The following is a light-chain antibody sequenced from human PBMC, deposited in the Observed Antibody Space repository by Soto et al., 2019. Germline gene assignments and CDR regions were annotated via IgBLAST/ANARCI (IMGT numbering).Light chain of an antibody. CDR3: QQSYSPPRT. J-gene: IGKJ2*01. CDR2: AAS. CDR1: QSVSTH. V-gene: IGKV1-39*01. Sequence: DIQMTQSPSSLSSSIGDRVTITCRASQSVSTHLTWYHQKPGKAPELLIYAASSLPAGVPSRFSGSGSGTDFTLTISSLHPEDFGDYYCQQSYSPPRTFGQGTNLEIK.